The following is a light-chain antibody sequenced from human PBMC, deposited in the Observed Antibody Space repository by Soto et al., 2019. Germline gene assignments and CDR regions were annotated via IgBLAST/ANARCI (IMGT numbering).Light chain of an antibody. V-gene: IGKV1-5*03. Sequence: IQMTQSPSTLSASVGDRVTITCRASQTIFSWLAWYQQEPGKAPKLLIYKASSLESGVPSRYSGSGSGTEFTLTISGLQPDDFAAYYCQQYNSYPYSFGQGTRLEI. CDR1: QTIFSW. CDR3: QQYNSYPYS. CDR2: KAS. J-gene: IGKJ2*03.